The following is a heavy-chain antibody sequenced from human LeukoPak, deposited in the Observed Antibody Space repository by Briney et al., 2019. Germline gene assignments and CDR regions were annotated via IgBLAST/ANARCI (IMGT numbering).Heavy chain of an antibody. V-gene: IGHV3-23*01. D-gene: IGHD6-19*01. CDR1: GCTFSSYA. Sequence: GGSLRLSCAASGCTFSSYAMSWVRQAAGKGLTWVSAISGSGGSTYYADSVKGRFTISRDNSKNPLYLQVEILRAEDTAVYYCAKSSSGWYGYYMDVWGKGTTVTASS. J-gene: IGHJ6*03. CDR2: ISGSGGST. CDR3: AKSSSGWYGYYMDV.